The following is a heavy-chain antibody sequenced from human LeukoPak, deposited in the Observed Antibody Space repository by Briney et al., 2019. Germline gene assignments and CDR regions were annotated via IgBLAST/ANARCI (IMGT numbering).Heavy chain of an antibody. J-gene: IGHJ4*02. CDR1: GFDFGSYV. CDR3: VRDISGEKSFDY. D-gene: IGHD3-10*01. V-gene: IGHV3-30*04. Sequence: GGSLRLSYAASGFDFGSYVMHWVRQAPGKGLEWVAVISHDGSNRYYADSVKGRFTISRDNSVNTLDLQMNSLGGEDTAMYYCVRDISGEKSFDYWGQGTLVTVSS. CDR2: ISHDGSNR.